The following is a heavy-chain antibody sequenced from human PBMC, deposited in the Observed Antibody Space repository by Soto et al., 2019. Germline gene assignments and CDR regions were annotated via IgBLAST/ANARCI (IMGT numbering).Heavy chain of an antibody. CDR3: ARNKGYCSSISCYGMDV. D-gene: IGHD2-2*01. J-gene: IGHJ6*02. CDR2: IYPGDSDT. Sequence: GESLKISCKGPGYSFSSYWIVWVRQIPGEGLEWMGTIYPGDSDTRYSPSFQGQVTISADKSISTAYLQWNSLKASDTAMYFCARNKGYCSSISCYGMDVWGQGAAVTVSS. V-gene: IGHV5-51*01. CDR1: GYSFSSYW.